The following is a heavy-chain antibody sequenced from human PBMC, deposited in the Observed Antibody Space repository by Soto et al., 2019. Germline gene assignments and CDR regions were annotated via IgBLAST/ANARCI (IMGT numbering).Heavy chain of an antibody. J-gene: IGHJ6*02. CDR1: GGTFSSYA. Sequence: SVKVSCKASGGTFSSYAISWVRQAPGQGLEWMGGIIPIFGTANYAQKFQGRVTITADESTSTAYMELSSLRSENAAVYYCARVVGVAASNKDYYYGMDVWGQGTTVTVSS. CDR3: ARVVGVAASNKDYYYGMDV. V-gene: IGHV1-69*13. CDR2: IIPIFGTA. D-gene: IGHD6-13*01.